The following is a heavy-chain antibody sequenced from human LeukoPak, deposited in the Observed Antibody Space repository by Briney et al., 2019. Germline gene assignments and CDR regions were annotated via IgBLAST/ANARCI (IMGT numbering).Heavy chain of an antibody. D-gene: IGHD5-12*01. CDR1: GGSISTYY. CDR2: IYHSGST. CDR3: ARGVASPLHAFDI. J-gene: IGHJ3*02. Sequence: SETLSLTCTVSGGSISTYYWNWIRQPPGKGLEWIGYIYHSGSTNYNPSLQSRVTISVDTSKNQFSLNLNSVTAADTAVYYCARGVASPLHAFDIWGQGTMVTVSS. V-gene: IGHV4-59*01.